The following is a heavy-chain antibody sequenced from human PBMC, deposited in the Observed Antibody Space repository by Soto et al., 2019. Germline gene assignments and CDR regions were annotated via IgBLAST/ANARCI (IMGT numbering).Heavy chain of an antibody. D-gene: IGHD3-9*01. CDR3: ARCPIDQNWFDP. Sequence: XTLSLSCTVSGXDVTTYYWSWLRQSPGKGLEWIGHIYDTGSTTYNPSLKSRVTISVDTSNKQFSLRLTSLTAADTAVYYCARCPIDQNWFDPWGQGTLVTVSS. CDR2: IYDTGST. V-gene: IGHV4-59*02. J-gene: IGHJ5*02. CDR1: GXDVTTYY.